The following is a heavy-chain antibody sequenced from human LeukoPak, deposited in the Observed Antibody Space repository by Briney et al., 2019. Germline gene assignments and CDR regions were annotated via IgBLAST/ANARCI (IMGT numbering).Heavy chain of an antibody. CDR2: IYYSGST. Sequence: SETLSLTCTVSGGSISSYYWSWMRQRPGKGLEWIGYIYYSGSTNYNPSLKSRVTISVDTSKNQFSLKLSSVTAADTAVYYCARGEYYFDYWGQGTLVTVSS. CDR3: ARGEYYFDY. J-gene: IGHJ4*02. D-gene: IGHD3-10*01. V-gene: IGHV4-59*01. CDR1: GGSISSYY.